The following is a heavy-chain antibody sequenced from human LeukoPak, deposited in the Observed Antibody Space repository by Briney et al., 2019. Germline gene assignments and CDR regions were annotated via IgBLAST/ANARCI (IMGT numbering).Heavy chain of an antibody. CDR3: ARDSIVATYYYYGMDV. Sequence: GGSLRLSCAASGFTFSSYEMNWVRQAPGKGLEWVSYISSSGSTIYYADSVKGRFTISRDNAKNSLYLQMNSLRAEDTAVYYCARDSIVATYYYYGMDVWGRGTTVTVSS. D-gene: IGHD5-12*01. J-gene: IGHJ6*02. CDR1: GFTFSSYE. V-gene: IGHV3-48*03. CDR2: ISSSGSTI.